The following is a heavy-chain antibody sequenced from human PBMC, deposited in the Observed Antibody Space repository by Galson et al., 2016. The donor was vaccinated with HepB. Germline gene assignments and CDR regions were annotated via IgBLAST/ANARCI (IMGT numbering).Heavy chain of an antibody. V-gene: IGHV4-59*01. Sequence: SETLSLTCTVSGGFISSYYWGWFRQPPGKRPEWIGYMHYSESTIYNPSLKSRGFISLDPSKTQFSLRRTSVTAADTAVYYCAGGGGWLTDHWGQGTLVTVSS. D-gene: IGHD6-19*01. CDR2: MHYSEST. CDR1: GGFISSYY. J-gene: IGHJ4*02. CDR3: AGGGGWLTDH.